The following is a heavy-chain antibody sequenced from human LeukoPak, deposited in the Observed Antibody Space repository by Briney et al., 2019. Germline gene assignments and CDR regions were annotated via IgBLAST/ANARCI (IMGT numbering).Heavy chain of an antibody. J-gene: IGHJ6*02. CDR3: AKYLVVVPAAIRSPTNLYYYGMDV. CDR2: ISGSGGST. D-gene: IGHD2-2*01. CDR1: GFTFSSYA. V-gene: IGHV3-23*01. Sequence: GGSLRLSCAASGFTFSSYAMSWVRQAPGKGLEWVSAISGSGGSTYYADSVKGRFTISRDNSKNTLYLQMNSLRAEDTAVYYCAKYLVVVPAAIRSPTNLYYYGMDVWGQGTTVTVSS.